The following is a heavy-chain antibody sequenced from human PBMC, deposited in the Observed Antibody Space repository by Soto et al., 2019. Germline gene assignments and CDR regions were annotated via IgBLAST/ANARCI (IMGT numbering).Heavy chain of an antibody. CDR3: AKYTSGWDFDH. V-gene: IGHV3-23*01. Sequence: GGSLRLSCAASGFTFSAYAMSWVRQAPVKGLEWVSAITGSGAGTYYADSVRGRFTISRDNSKNTLYLQMNSLRAEDTAVYYCAKYTSGWDFDHWGQGTLVTVSS. CDR1: GFTFSAYA. D-gene: IGHD6-19*01. J-gene: IGHJ4*02. CDR2: ITGSGAGT.